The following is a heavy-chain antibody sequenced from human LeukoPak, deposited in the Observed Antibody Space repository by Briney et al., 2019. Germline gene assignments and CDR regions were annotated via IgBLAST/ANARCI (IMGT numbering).Heavy chain of an antibody. J-gene: IGHJ4*02. CDR2: IYTSGST. CDR1: GGSISGYY. V-gene: IGHV4-4*07. D-gene: IGHD5-12*01. Sequence: PSETLSLTCTVSGGSISGYYWSWIRQPAGKGLEWIGRIYTSGSTNYNPSLKSRVAMSVDTSKNQFSLKLSSVTAADTAVYYCAREELRGYSGYAFDYWGQGTLVTVSS. CDR3: AREELRGYSGYAFDY.